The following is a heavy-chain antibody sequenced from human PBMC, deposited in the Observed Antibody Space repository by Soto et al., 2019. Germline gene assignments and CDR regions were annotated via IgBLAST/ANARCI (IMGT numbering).Heavy chain of an antibody. V-gene: IGHV1-18*01. CDR2: ISPYNGKT. Sequence: ASVKVSCKTSGYNFTEYGISWFRQAPGQGLEWMGWISPYNGKTNYIQEFQDRVTITTDTSSTTVYMHLRTLKSDDTAMYFCARADYGDTKIYSFDHWGQGTLVTVSS. CDR3: ARADYGDTKIYSFDH. CDR1: GYNFTEYG. J-gene: IGHJ4*02. D-gene: IGHD4-17*01.